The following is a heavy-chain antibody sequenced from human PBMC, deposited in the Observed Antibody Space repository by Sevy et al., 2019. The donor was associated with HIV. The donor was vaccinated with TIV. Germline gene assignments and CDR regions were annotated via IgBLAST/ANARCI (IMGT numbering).Heavy chain of an antibody. CDR2: ISGSGGRT. V-gene: IGHV3-23*01. Sequence: VGSLRLSCAASGFTFNNYAMNWVRQAPEKGLEWVSTISGSGGRTSYADSVKGRFTISRDNSKNTLYLQMNSLRAEDTAVYYCTKDGLSGDYYWGQGTRVTVSS. CDR3: TKDGLSGDYY. D-gene: IGHD4-17*01. J-gene: IGHJ4*02. CDR1: GFTFNNYA.